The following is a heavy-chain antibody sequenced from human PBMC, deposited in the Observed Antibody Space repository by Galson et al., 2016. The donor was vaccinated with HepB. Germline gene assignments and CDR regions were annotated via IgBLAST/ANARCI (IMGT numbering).Heavy chain of an antibody. J-gene: IGHJ3*02. CDR1: GGSISSAGYY. V-gene: IGHV4-31*03. CDR2: IYYSGST. Sequence: TLSLTCSVSGGSISSAGYYWSWIRQHPGKGLEWIGYIYYSGSTNYNASLKSRVTISVDSSKNQFSLKLSSVTAADTAVYYCASPYGDYDDDAFDIWGQGTMVTVSS. CDR3: ASPYGDYDDDAFDI. D-gene: IGHD4-17*01.